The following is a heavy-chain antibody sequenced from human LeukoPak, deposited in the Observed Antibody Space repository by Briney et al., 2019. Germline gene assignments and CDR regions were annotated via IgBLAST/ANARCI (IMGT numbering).Heavy chain of an antibody. CDR1: GGSISSSSYY. CDR3: APGGYDSRGPNDY. D-gene: IGHD3-22*01. J-gene: IGHJ4*02. V-gene: IGHV4-39*07. CDR2: IYYSGST. Sequence: PSETLSLTCTVSGGSISSSSYYWGCIRQPPGKGLECIGSIYYSGSTYYNPSLKSRVTISVDTSKNQFSLKLSSVTAADTAVYYCAPGGYDSRGPNDYWGQGTLVTVSS.